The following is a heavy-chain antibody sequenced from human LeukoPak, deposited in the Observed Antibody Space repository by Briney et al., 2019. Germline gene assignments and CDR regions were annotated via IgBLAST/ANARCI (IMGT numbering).Heavy chain of an antibody. CDR2: ISSSGSTI. V-gene: IGHV3-48*03. D-gene: IGHD3-22*01. Sequence: SGGSLRLSXAASGFTFSSYEMNWVRQTPGKGLEWVSYISSSGSTIYYADSVKGRFTISRDNAKNSLYLQMNSLRAEDTAVYYCARGGYYYDSSGYLVYWGQGTLVTVSS. J-gene: IGHJ4*02. CDR1: GFTFSSYE. CDR3: ARGGYYYDSSGYLVY.